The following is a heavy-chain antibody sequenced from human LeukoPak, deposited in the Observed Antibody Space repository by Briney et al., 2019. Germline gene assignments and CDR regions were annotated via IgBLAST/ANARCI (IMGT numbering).Heavy chain of an antibody. J-gene: IGHJ5*02. D-gene: IGHD6-13*01. V-gene: IGHV3-33*01. Sequence: PGRSLRLSCAASGFTFSSYGMHWVRQAPGKWLEWVAGIWYDGSNKYYADSVKGRFTISRDNSKNTLYLQMNSLRAEDTAVYYCARGLYSSSWNWFDPWGQGTLVTVSS. CDR2: IWYDGSNK. CDR3: ARGLYSSSWNWFDP. CDR1: GFTFSSYG.